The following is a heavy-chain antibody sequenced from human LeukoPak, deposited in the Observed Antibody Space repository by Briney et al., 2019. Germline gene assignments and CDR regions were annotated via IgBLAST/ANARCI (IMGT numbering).Heavy chain of an antibody. Sequence: SVKVSCKASGGTLSRYAISWVRQAPGQGPEWMGGIIPIFGTTNYAQKFQGRVTITADESTSTAYMELRSLRSDDTAVYYCARGYSSGWGPRDYWGQGTLVTVSS. J-gene: IGHJ4*02. CDR1: GGTLSRYA. D-gene: IGHD6-19*01. V-gene: IGHV1-69*01. CDR2: IIPIFGTT. CDR3: ARGYSSGWGPRDY.